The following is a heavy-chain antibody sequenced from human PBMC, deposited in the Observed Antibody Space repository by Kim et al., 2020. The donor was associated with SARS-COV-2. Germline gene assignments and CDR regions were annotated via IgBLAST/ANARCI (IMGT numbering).Heavy chain of an antibody. CDR3: ARPLYDFWSAQGRAFVI. D-gene: IGHD3-3*01. V-gene: IGHV4-59*01. J-gene: IGHJ3*02. CDR1: GGSISSYY. Sequence: SETLSLTCTVSGGSISSYYWSWIRQPPGKGLEWIGYIYYSGSTNYNPSLKSRVTISVDTSKNQFSLKLSSVTASDTAVYVCARPLYDFWSAQGRAFVIWG. CDR2: IYYSGST.